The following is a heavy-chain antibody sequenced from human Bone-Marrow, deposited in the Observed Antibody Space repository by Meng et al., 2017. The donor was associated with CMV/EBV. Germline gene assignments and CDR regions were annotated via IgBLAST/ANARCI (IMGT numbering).Heavy chain of an antibody. CDR3: ARGAFLGYSGYDFDY. J-gene: IGHJ4*02. Sequence: ASVKVSCKASGYTFTSYGISWVRQAPGQGLEWMGWISAYNDNTNYAQKLQGRVTMTTDTSTSTAYMELRSLRSDDTAVYYCARGAFLGYSGYDFDYWGQGTLVTFSS. V-gene: IGHV1-18*01. CDR1: GYTFTSYG. D-gene: IGHD5-12*01. CDR2: ISAYNDNT.